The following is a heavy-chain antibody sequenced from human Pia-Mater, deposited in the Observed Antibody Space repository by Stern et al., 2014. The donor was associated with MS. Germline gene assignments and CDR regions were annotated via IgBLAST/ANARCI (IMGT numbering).Heavy chain of an antibody. V-gene: IGHV3-43*01. Sequence: EVQLVQSGGVVVQPGGSLRLSCAASGFTFDDYTMHWVRQAPGKGLEWVSLISWDGGSTYYADSVKGRFTISRDNSKNSLYLQMNRLRTEDTALYYCAKPITMIVVAESSYFDYWGQGTLVTVSS. CDR3: AKPITMIVVAESSYFDY. J-gene: IGHJ4*02. CDR2: ISWDGGST. CDR1: GFTFDDYT. D-gene: IGHD3-22*01.